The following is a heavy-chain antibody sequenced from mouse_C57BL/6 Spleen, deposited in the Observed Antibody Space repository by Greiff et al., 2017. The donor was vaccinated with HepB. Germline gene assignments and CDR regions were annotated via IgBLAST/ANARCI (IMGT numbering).Heavy chain of an antibody. Sequence: VQLKESGGGLVQPGGSLKLSCAASGFTFSDYGMAWVRQAPRKGPEWVAFISNLAYSIYYADTVTGRFTISRENAKNTLYLEMSSLRSEDTAMYYCARHDVFDVWGTGTTVTVSS. V-gene: IGHV5-15*01. CDR1: GFTFSDYG. D-gene: IGHD2-3*01. J-gene: IGHJ1*03. CDR2: ISNLAYSI. CDR3: ARHDVFDV.